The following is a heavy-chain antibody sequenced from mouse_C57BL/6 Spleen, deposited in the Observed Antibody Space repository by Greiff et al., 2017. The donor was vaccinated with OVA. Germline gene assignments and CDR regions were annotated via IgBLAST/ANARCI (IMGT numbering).Heavy chain of an antibody. CDR1: GYTFTSYG. CDR2: IYPRSGNT. V-gene: IGHV1-81*01. D-gene: IGHD2-4*01. J-gene: IGHJ4*01. Sequence: VKLQESGAELARPGASVKLSCKASGYTFTSYGISWVKQRTGQGLEWIGEIYPRSGNTYYNEKFKGKATLTADKSSSTAYMELRSLTSEDSAVYFCARYDYDALYAMDYWGQGTSVTVSS. CDR3: ARYDYDALYAMDY.